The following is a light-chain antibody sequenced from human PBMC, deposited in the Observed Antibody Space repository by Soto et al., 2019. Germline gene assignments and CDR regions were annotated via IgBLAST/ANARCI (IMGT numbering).Light chain of an antibody. CDR2: GAS. J-gene: IGKJ4*01. Sequence: EIVLTQSPGTLSLSPGERDTLSCRASQSISSNYLAWYQQKPGQAPRVLIHGASSRATGIPDRFSGSGSGTDFTLTISRLEPEDFAMYYCHQYGSSPLTFGGGTKVDIK. V-gene: IGKV3-20*01. CDR3: HQYGSSPLT. CDR1: QSISSNY.